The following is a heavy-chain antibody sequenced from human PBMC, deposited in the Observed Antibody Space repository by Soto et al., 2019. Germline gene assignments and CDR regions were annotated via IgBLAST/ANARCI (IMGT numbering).Heavy chain of an antibody. D-gene: IGHD1-20*01. J-gene: IGHJ4*02. V-gene: IGHV1-24*01. CDR3: ATGITGTTAYYFDY. CDR2: FDPEDGET. CDR1: GYTLTELS. Sequence: ASVKVSCKVSGYTLTELSMHWVRQAPGKGLEWMGGFDPEDGETIYAQKFQGRVTMTEDTSTDTAYMELSSLRSEDTAVYYCATGITGTTAYYFDYWGQGTLVTVSS.